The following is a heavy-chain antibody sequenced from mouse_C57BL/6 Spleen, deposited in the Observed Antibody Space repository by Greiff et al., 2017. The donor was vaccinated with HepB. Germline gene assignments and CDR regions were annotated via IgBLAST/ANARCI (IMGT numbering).Heavy chain of an antibody. J-gene: IGHJ3*01. Sequence: QVQLQQPGAELVRPGSSVKLSCKASGYTFTSYWMDWVKQRPGPGLEWIGNIYPSDSETHYNQKFKDKATLTVDKSSSTAYMQLSSLTSEDSAFYYCARSGYYGSSYGFAYWGQGTLVTVSA. D-gene: IGHD1-1*01. V-gene: IGHV1-61*01. CDR3: ARSGYYGSSYGFAY. CDR2: IYPSDSET. CDR1: GYTFTSYW.